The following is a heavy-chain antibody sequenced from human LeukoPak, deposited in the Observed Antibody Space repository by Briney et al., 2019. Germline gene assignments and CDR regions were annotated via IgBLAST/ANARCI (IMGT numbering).Heavy chain of an antibody. CDR1: EGTFSSYA. Sequence: ASVKVSCKASEGTFSSYAITWVRQAPGQGLEWMGRIIPIIGVANYAQKFQGRVTIIADKSTSTTYMELSSLRSEDTAVYYCARGSSTSGWFDPWGQGTLVTVSP. CDR2: IIPIIGVA. CDR3: ARGSSTSGWFDP. V-gene: IGHV1-69*04. D-gene: IGHD2-2*01. J-gene: IGHJ5*02.